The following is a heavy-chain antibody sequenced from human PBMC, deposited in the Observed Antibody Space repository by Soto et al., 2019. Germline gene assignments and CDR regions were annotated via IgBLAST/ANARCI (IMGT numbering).Heavy chain of an antibody. J-gene: IGHJ4*02. V-gene: IGHV1-2*02. CDR3: ARAHVRLPLGSSDY. CDR1: GYSFTGYF. D-gene: IGHD6-25*01. Sequence: QVQLVQSGAEVKKPGASVKVSCKASGYSFTGYFMHWVRQVPGQGLEWMGWTNPKSGVTKYPQKFQGRVTMPRDTSISTAYMELTRLRSDDRAVYYCARAHVRLPLGSSDYWGQGTLVTVSS. CDR2: TNPKSGVT.